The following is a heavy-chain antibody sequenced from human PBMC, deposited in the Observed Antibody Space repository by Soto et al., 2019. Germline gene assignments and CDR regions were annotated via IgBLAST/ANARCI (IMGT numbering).Heavy chain of an antibody. Sequence: PETLSLTCTVSGGSITSSSHFWGWVRQPPGKGLEWIGTIYFTGNTYYTPSLKSRLTMSIDTSKNEFSLRLNSVTAADTAVYYCAGQTFTIAAASYGRSNWFDPWGPGTLVTVSS. V-gene: IGHV4-39*01. CDR3: AGQTFTIAAASYGRSNWFDP. CDR2: IYFTGNT. D-gene: IGHD6-25*01. CDR1: GGSITSSSHF. J-gene: IGHJ5*02.